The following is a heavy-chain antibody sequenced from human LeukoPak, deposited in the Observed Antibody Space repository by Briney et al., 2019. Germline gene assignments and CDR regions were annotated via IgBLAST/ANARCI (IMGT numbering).Heavy chain of an antibody. J-gene: IGHJ4*02. D-gene: IGHD3/OR15-3a*01. Sequence: GASVKVSCKASGGTFSNDAISWVRQAPGQGLEWMGRIIPNLGMALYAQKFKGRVTITADKSPSTAYMELSSPTSEDTAVYFCARDLVCTMNCKDSWGQGTLVTVSS. V-gene: IGHV1-69*04. CDR1: GGTFSNDA. CDR2: IIPNLGMA. CDR3: ARDLVCTMNCKDS.